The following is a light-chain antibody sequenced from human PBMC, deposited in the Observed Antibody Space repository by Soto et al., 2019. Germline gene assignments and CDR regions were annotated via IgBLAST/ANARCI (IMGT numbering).Light chain of an antibody. J-gene: IGKJ5*01. V-gene: IGKV1-5*03. Sequence: DIPMTQSPSTLSESVGDRVTITCRASQSLSSWLAWYQQKPGKAPKSLIYKASSLESGVPSRFSGSGSGTEFTLTISSLQPDDFATYYCQQYLSYPITFGQGTRLEIK. CDR3: QQYLSYPIT. CDR2: KAS. CDR1: QSLSSW.